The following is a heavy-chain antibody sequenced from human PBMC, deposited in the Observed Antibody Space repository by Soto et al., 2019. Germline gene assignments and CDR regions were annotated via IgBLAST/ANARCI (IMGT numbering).Heavy chain of an antibody. J-gene: IGHJ4*02. CDR1: GFTFSSYA. CDR2: ISGSGGST. CDR3: AKRVRIVGATTETDY. V-gene: IGHV3-23*01. D-gene: IGHD1-26*01. Sequence: EVQLLESGGGLVQPGGSLRLSCAASGFTFSSYAMSWVRQAPGKGLEWVSAISGSGGSTYYADSVKGRFTISGDNSKNTLYLQMNSLRAEDTAVYYCAKRVRIVGATTETDYWGQGTLVTVSS.